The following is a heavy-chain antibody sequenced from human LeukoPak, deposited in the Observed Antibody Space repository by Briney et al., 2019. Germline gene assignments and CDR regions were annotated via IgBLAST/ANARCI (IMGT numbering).Heavy chain of an antibody. CDR1: GYTFTSYG. J-gene: IGHJ6*02. V-gene: IGHV1-18*01. CDR3: ARSFVSTSDYGDYEGLYYYYYGMDV. CDR2: ISAYNGNT. Sequence: ASVKVSCKASGYTFTSYGISWVRQAPGQGLEWMGWISAYNGNTNYAQKLQGRVTMTTDTSTSTAYMELRSLRSDDTAVYYCARSFVSTSDYGDYEGLYYYYYGMDVWGQGTTATVSS. D-gene: IGHD4-17*01.